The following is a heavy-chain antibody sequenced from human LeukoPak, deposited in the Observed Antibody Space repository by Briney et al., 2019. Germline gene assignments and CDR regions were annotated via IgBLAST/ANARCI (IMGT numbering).Heavy chain of an antibody. D-gene: IGHD6-13*01. CDR3: ARDGYPGYGMDV. CDR1: GGTFSSYA. CDR2: IIPIFGTA. Sequence: SVKVSCKASGGTFSSYAISWVRQAPGQGLEWMGGIIPIFGTANYAQKFQGRVTITADESTSTAYMELSSLRSEDTAVYYCARDGYPGYGMDVWGQGTTVTVSS. V-gene: IGHV1-69*13. J-gene: IGHJ6*02.